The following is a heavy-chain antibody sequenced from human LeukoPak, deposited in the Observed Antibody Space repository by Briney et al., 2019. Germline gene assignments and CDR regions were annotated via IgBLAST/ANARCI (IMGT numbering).Heavy chain of an antibody. D-gene: IGHD2-2*01. V-gene: IGHV3-23*01. Sequence: GGSLRLSCVASGFTFSSYAMSWVRQAPGEGLEWVSGISGSGGSTYYADSVKGRFTISRDNSKNTLYLQMNSLRAEDTAVYYCASRYCSSTSCYPNDAFDIWGQGTIVTVSS. J-gene: IGHJ3*02. CDR1: GFTFSSYA. CDR2: ISGSGGST. CDR3: ASRYCSSTSCYPNDAFDI.